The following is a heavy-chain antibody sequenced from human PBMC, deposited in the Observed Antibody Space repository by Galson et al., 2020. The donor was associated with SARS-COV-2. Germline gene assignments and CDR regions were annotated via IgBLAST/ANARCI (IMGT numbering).Heavy chain of an antibody. Sequence: SETLSLTCTVSGGSISSYYWSWIRQPAGKGLEWIGRIYTSGSTNYNPSLKSRVTMSVDTSKNQFSLKLSSVTAADTAVYYCARVDCSGGSCYYYAFDIWGQGTMVTVSS. CDR1: GGSISSYY. D-gene: IGHD2-15*01. CDR3: ARVDCSGGSCYYYAFDI. CDR2: IYTSGST. J-gene: IGHJ3*02. V-gene: IGHV4-4*07.